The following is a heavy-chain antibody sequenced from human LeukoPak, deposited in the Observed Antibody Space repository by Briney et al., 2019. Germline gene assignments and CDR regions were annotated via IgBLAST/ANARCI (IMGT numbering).Heavy chain of an antibody. CDR2: ISNSGST. J-gene: IGHJ4*02. CDR1: GGSISSHY. V-gene: IGHV4-59*11. D-gene: IGHD3-22*01. CDR3: ARERRIYDSSGYPAYYFDY. Sequence: SETLSLTCTVSGGSISSHYWTWIRQSPVKGLEWIGDISNSGSTSYNPSLKSRVTISIDTSKNQFSLKLSSVTAADTAVYYCARERRIYDSSGYPAYYFDYWGQGTLVTVSS.